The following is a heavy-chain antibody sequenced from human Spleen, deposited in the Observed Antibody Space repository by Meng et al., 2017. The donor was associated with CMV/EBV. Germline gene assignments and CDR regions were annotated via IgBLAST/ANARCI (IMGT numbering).Heavy chain of an antibody. CDR3: ARAGDSSSSHFDY. CDR1: GGSISSGDYY. CDR2: IYYSGST. V-gene: IGHV4-30-4*08. J-gene: IGHJ4*02. D-gene: IGHD6-6*01. Sequence: LQGRGPVLVNPPKSLPLTCSVSGGSISSGDYYWSWIRQPPGKGLEWIGYIYYSGSTYYNPSLKSRVTISVDTSKNQFSLKLSSVTAADTAVYYCARAGDSSSSHFDYWGQGTLVTVSS.